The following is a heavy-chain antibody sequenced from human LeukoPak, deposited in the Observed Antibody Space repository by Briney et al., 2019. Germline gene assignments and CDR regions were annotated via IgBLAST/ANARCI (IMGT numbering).Heavy chain of an antibody. CDR2: TSYDGTNK. V-gene: IGHV3-30*04. CDR1: GFNFRDSA. J-gene: IGHJ4*02. CDR3: AADYGDYLSPSD. D-gene: IGHD4-17*01. Sequence: GGSLRLSCAASGFNFRDSAMHWVRQPPGKGLGGVAVTSYDGTNKYYADSVKGRFTISRDNSKNTLYLQMNSLTLEDTAVYYCAADYGDYLSPSDWGQGTLVTVSS.